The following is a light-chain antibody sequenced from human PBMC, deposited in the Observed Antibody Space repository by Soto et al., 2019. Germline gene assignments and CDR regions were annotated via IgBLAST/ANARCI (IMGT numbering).Light chain of an antibody. Sequence: DIQMTQSPSTLSASVGDRVTITCRASQSIGRFLAWYQHQPGKAPKLLIYDASTLESGVPSRFSGTGSGTEFTFSITSLQPEDFGTYYCHQCYMGWTFGQGTKVDSK. J-gene: IGKJ1*01. CDR3: HQCYMGWT. V-gene: IGKV1-5*01. CDR2: DAS. CDR1: QSIGRF.